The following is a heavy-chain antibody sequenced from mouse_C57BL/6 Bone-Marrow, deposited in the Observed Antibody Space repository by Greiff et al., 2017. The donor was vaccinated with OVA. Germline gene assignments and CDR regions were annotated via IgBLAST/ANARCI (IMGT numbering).Heavy chain of an antibody. D-gene: IGHD2-12*01. V-gene: IGHV1-64*01. Sequence: VQLQQPGAELVKPGASVKLSCKASGYTFTSYWMHWVKQRPGQGLEWIGMIHPNSGSTNYNEKFKSKATLTVDKSSSTAYMQLSSLTSEDSAVYYCARRDSNDGAWFAYWGQGTLVTVSA. CDR1: GYTFTSYW. J-gene: IGHJ3*01. CDR2: IHPNSGST. CDR3: ARRDSNDGAWFAY.